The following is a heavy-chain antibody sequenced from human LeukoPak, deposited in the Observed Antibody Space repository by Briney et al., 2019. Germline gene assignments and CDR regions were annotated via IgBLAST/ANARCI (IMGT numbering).Heavy chain of an antibody. CDR3: ARPRIAVAIFDY. Sequence: TGGSLRLSCAASGFTFSSYWMHWVRQPPGKGLVWVSRINSDGSSTSYADSVKGRFTISRDNAKNTLYLQMNSLRAEDTAVYYCARPRIAVAIFDYWGQGTLVTVSS. CDR1: GFTFSSYW. CDR2: INSDGSST. D-gene: IGHD6-19*01. V-gene: IGHV3-74*01. J-gene: IGHJ4*02.